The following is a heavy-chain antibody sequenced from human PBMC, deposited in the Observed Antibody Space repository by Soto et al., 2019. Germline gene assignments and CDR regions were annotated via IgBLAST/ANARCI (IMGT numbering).Heavy chain of an antibody. CDR1: GFTFSSYS. J-gene: IGHJ4*02. CDR2: ISSSSSYI. CDR3: ARGVPSMFRVLECLSYFDS. D-gene: IGHD3-3*01. V-gene: IGHV3-21*01. Sequence: PGGSLGLSCAASGFTFSSYSMNWVRQAPGKGLEWVSSISSSSSYIYYADSVKGRFTISRDNAKNSLYLQMNSLRAEDTAVYYCARGVPSMFRVLECLSYFDSWGQGNLVTVSS.